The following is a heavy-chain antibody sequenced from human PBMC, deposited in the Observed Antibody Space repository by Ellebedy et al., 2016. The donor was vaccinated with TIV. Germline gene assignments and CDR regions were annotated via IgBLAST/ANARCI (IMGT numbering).Heavy chain of an antibody. CDR1: GFTFGFSFSRYA. Sequence: PGGSLRLSCAASGFTFGFSFSRYAMSWVRQAPGTGLEWVSAISGSGGSTYYADSVKGRFTISRDNSKNTLYLQLNSLRAEDAALYYCARTSTMTTFGASDFWGQGTMVTVSS. D-gene: IGHD3-16*01. CDR2: ISGSGGST. CDR3: ARTSTMTTFGASDF. J-gene: IGHJ3*01. V-gene: IGHV3-23*01.